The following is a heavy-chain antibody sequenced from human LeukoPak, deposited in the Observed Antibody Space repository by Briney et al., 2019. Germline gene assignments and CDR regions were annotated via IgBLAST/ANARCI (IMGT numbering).Heavy chain of an antibody. Sequence: GGSLRLSCAASGFTFSSHWMHWVRQAPGKGLVWVSRINSDGSSTTYADSVKGRFTISRDNAKNTLYLQMNSLRVEDTAVYYCAREWSGFGELPDYWGQGTLVTVSS. CDR3: AREWSGFGELPDY. V-gene: IGHV3-74*01. D-gene: IGHD3-10*01. CDR2: INSDGSST. CDR1: GFTFSSHW. J-gene: IGHJ4*02.